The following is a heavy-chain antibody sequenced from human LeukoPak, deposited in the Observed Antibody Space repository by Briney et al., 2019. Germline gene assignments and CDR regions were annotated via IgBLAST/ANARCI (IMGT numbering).Heavy chain of an antibody. D-gene: IGHD3-10*01. CDR3: ARRPSGFDP. V-gene: IGHV4-39*01. J-gene: IGHJ5*02. Sequence: SETLSLTCTVSGGSISSSRYWGWIRQPPGKGLEWLASIYYSGDAYYNPSLRSRVTTSVDTSKSQFSLRLSSVTAADTAVYYCARRPSGFDPWGQGTLVTVSS. CDR2: IYYSGDA. CDR1: GGSISSSRY.